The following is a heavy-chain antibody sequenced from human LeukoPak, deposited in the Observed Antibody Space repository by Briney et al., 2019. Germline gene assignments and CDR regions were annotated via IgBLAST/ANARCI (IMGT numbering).Heavy chain of an antibody. V-gene: IGHV1-3*01. CDR1: GYTFTSYA. CDR2: INAGNGNT. J-gene: IGHJ4*02. CDR3: ARGEQWLVRRGYFDY. D-gene: IGHD6-19*01. Sequence: GASVKVSCKASGYTFTSYAMHWVRQAPGQRLEWMGWINAGNGNTKYSQKFQGRVTITRDTSASTAYMELSSLRSEGTAVYYCARGEQWLVRRGYFDYWGQGTLVTVSS.